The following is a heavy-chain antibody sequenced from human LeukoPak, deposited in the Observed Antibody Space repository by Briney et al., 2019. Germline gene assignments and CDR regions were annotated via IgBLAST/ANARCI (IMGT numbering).Heavy chain of an antibody. CDR2: INTNTGNP. D-gene: IGHD6-6*01. Sequence: ASVKVSCKASGYTFTCYAMNWVRQAPGQGLEWMGWINTNTGNPTYAQGFTGRFVFSLDTSVSTAYLQISSLKAEDTAVYYCAREGVGVEYSSSFDYWGQGTLVTVSS. V-gene: IGHV7-4-1*02. CDR1: GYTFTCYA. J-gene: IGHJ4*02. CDR3: AREGVGVEYSSSFDY.